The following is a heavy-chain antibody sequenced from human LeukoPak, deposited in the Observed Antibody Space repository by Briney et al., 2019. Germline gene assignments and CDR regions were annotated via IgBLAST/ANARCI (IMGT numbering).Heavy chain of an antibody. Sequence: SGPTLVNPTQTLTLTCTFSGFSLSTSGVGVGWIRQPPGKALEWLALIYWDDDKRYSPSLRSRLTITKDTSKNQVVLTMTNMDPVDTATYYCAHSSGSGYDPIYYYFDYWGQGTLVTVSS. CDR1: GFSLSTSGVG. V-gene: IGHV2-5*02. CDR3: AHSSGSGYDPIYYYFDY. CDR2: IYWDDDK. D-gene: IGHD5-12*01. J-gene: IGHJ4*02.